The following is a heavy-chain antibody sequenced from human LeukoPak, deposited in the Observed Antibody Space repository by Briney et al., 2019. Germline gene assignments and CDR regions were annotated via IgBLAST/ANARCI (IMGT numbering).Heavy chain of an antibody. D-gene: IGHD3-3*01. V-gene: IGHV1-2*02. Sequence: GASVKVSCKASGYTFTGYYMHWVRQAPGQGLEWMGWINPNSGGTNYAQKFQGRVTMTRDTSISTAYMELSRLRSDDTAVYYCARTYYDFWSGQTTSHTIDYWGQGTLVTVSS. CDR1: GYTFTGYY. CDR2: INPNSGGT. J-gene: IGHJ4*02. CDR3: ARTYYDFWSGQTTSHTIDY.